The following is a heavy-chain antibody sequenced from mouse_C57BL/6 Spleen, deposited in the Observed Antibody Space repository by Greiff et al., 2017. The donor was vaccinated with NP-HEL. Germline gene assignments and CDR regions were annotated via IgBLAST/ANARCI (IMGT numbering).Heavy chain of an antibody. V-gene: IGHV3-6*01. J-gene: IGHJ1*03. CDR2: ISYDGSN. Sequence: EVQLVESGPGLVKPSPSLSLTCSVTGYSITSGYYWNWIRQFPGNKLEWMGYISYDGSNNYNPSLTNRISITRDTSKNQFFLKLNSVTTEDTATYYCARPRDWYFDVWGTGTTVTVSS. CDR3: ARPRDWYFDV. CDR1: GYSITSGYY.